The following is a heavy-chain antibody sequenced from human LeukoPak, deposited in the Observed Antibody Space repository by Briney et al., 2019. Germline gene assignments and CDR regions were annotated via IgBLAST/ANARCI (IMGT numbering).Heavy chain of an antibody. CDR2: TGASGSTT. J-gene: IGHJ4*02. CDR1: GFTFNNYD. V-gene: IGHV3-23*01. D-gene: IGHD6-19*01. Sequence: GGSLRLYCTASGFTFNNYDMSWVRQAPGKGLEWVSATGASGSTTYYADSVKGRFTISRDNSKNMLYLQMNSLRVEDTAVYYCAKDVAPDSGWDLDYWGQGTLVTVSS. CDR3: AKDVAPDSGWDLDY.